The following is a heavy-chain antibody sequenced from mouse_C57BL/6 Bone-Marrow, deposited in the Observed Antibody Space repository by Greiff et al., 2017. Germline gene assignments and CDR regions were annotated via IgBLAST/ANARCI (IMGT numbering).Heavy chain of an antibody. CDR3: ASACYYGSREAWLAY. D-gene: IGHD1-1*01. CDR2: IYPRSGNT. Sequence: QVQLQQSGAELARPGASVKLSCKASGYTFTSYGIRWVKQRTGQGLEWIGEIYPRSGNTYYNEKFKGKATLTADKSSSTAYLELRSLTSEDLAVYFCASACYYGSREAWLAYGGKGTLVTVSA. V-gene: IGHV1-81*01. CDR1: GYTFTSYG. J-gene: IGHJ3*01.